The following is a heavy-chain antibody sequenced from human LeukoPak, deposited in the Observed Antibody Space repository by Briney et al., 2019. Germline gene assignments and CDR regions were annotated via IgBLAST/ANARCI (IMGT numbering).Heavy chain of an antibody. Sequence: ASVKVSCKVSGYTLTELSMHWVRQAPGKGLEWMGGFDPEDGETIYAQKFQGRVTMPEDTSTDTAYMELSSLRSEDTAVYYCATGDDSSGYYYWGQGTLVTVSS. CDR3: ATGDDSSGYYY. CDR2: FDPEDGET. J-gene: IGHJ4*02. D-gene: IGHD3-22*01. CDR1: GYTLTELS. V-gene: IGHV1-24*01.